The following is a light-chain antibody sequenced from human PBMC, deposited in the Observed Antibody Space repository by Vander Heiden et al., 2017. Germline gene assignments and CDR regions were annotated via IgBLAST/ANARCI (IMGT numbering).Light chain of an antibody. CDR2: EVN. V-gene: IGLV2-23*02. J-gene: IGLJ2*01. CDR3: SSYAGTATLV. Sequence: HSALTQPASVSASPGHSITISCTGTSSDIGSYNLVSWYQQDPGKAPKVLIYEVNKRPSGISNRFSGSKSGSTASLTISGLQAEDEADYYCSSYAGTATLVFGGGTKLTVL. CDR1: SSDIGSYNL.